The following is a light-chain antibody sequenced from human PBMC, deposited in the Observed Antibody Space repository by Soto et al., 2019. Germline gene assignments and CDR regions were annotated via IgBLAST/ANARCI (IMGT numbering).Light chain of an antibody. J-gene: IGKJ4*01. CDR3: LQRSNWPPLT. CDR1: QSVSSY. V-gene: IGKV3-11*01. Sequence: EIVLTQSPATLSLSPGERATLSCRASQSVSSYLAWYQQKPGQAPRLLIYDASNRATGIPARFSGSGSGTDFTLTISSLEPEDFAVYYCLQRSNWPPLTFGGGTKV. CDR2: DAS.